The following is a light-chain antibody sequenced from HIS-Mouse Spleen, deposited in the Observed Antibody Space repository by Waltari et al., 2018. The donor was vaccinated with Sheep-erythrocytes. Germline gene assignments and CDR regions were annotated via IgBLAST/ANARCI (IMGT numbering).Light chain of an antibody. V-gene: IGLV1-44*01. Sequence: QSVLTQPPSASGTPGQRVTISCSGSSSNIGSNTVNWYQQLPGTAPKLLIYSNNQRPSAVPDRFSGSKSGTSASLAISGLQPEDEADYYCAAWDDSLNGPVFGGGTKLTVL. J-gene: IGLJ3*02. CDR3: AAWDDSLNGPV. CDR2: SNN. CDR1: SSNIGSNT.